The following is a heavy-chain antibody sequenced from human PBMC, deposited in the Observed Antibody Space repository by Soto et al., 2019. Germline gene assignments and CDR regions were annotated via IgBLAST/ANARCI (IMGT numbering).Heavy chain of an antibody. V-gene: IGHV3-33*01. CDR3: SREGPTIFERFNGQHGMDV. D-gene: IGHD3-3*01. Sequence: GGSLRLSCAASGFNFSSYGMHWVRQAPGKGLEWVAVIWYDGINKYYAYSVKGRFTIARNNSKNTLYLQMNSLRAEDTAVYYYSREGPTIFERFNGQHGMDVWGQGTTVTVSS. J-gene: IGHJ6*02. CDR2: IWYDGINK. CDR1: GFNFSSYG.